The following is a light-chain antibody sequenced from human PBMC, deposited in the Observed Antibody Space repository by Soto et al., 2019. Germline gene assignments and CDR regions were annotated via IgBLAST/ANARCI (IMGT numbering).Light chain of an antibody. Sequence: DIVMTQSPDSLAVSLGERATINCKSSQSILSSSNNQNYLTWYQQKPGQSPKLLIYWASTRESGVPDRFSGSGSGTDFTLTISSLQAEDVAVYYCQQYFTTPLTFGGGTKVEIK. CDR3: QQYFTTPLT. J-gene: IGKJ4*01. CDR1: QSILSSSNNQNY. V-gene: IGKV4-1*01. CDR2: WAS.